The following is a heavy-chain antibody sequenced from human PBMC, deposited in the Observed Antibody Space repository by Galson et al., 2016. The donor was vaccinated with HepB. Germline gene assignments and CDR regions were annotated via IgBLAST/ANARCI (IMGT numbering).Heavy chain of an antibody. V-gene: IGHV3-23*01. CDR3: ARDWSCSF. D-gene: IGHD6-13*01. CDR1: GLIVSNYN. Sequence: SLRLSCAASGLIVSNYNMNWVRQAPGKGLEWVSVISGSGDSTYYTDSVKGRFTVSRDNSKNTLYLQMNSLRADDTAVYYCARDWSCSFWGQGTLVTVSS. J-gene: IGHJ4*02. CDR2: ISGSGDST.